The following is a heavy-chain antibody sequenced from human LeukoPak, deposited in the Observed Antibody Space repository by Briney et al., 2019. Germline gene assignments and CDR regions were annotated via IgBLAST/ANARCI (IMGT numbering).Heavy chain of an antibody. V-gene: IGHV3-7*01. CDR1: DFTFDFYW. J-gene: IGHJ4*02. Sequence: GGSLRLSCVASDFTFDFYWMTWVRQAPGKGLEWLANILPDGSQEYYVDSVKGRFTISRDNPKNSLYLQINNLRAEDTAVYYCGRLAHNAWYAIDFWGQGTLVTVSS. CDR3: GRLAHNAWYAIDF. D-gene: IGHD2-2*01. CDR2: ILPDGSQE.